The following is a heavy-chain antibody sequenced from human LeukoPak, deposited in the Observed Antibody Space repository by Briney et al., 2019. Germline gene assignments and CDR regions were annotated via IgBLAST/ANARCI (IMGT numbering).Heavy chain of an antibody. CDR3: TSHAAFDP. V-gene: IGHV3-15*01. J-gene: IGHJ5*02. CDR2: IKSKNVGGTT. CDR1: GFTFNNAW. Sequence: GGSLRLSCAASGFTFNNAWMNWIRQAPGKGLEWVGRIKSKNVGGTTDYAAPVKGRFTISRDDSKNTVYLQMNSLKIEDTAVYYCTSHAAFDPWGQGTLVTVSS.